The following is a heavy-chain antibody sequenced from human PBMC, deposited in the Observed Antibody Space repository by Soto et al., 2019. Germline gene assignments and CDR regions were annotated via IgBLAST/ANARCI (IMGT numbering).Heavy chain of an antibody. CDR1: GYTITGNY. D-gene: IGHD3-16*02. Sequence: SVKLSCKDSGYTITGNYMHWVRQAPKQGLEWMGGIIPNFGTANYAQKFQGRVTITADESTSTAYMELSSLRSEDTAVYYCARLPLNRYPSSEASYYYYGMDVWGQGTTVTVSS. CDR3: ARLPLNRYPSSEASYYYYGMDV. J-gene: IGHJ6*02. CDR2: IIPNFGTA. V-gene: IGHV1-69*13.